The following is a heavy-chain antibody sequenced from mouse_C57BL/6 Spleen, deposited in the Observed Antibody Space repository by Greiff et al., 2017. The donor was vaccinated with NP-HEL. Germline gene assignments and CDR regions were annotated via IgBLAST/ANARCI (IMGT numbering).Heavy chain of an antibody. CDR1: GYTFTSYW. Sequence: QVQLKQPGAELVKPGASVKLSCKASGYTFTSYWMQWVKQRPGQGLEWIGEIDPSDSYTNSNQKFKGKATLTVDTSSSTAYMQLSSLTSEDSAVYYCARRARGAMDYWGQGTSVTVSS. D-gene: IGHD3-3*01. CDR2: IDPSDSYT. J-gene: IGHJ4*01. V-gene: IGHV1-50*01. CDR3: ARRARGAMDY.